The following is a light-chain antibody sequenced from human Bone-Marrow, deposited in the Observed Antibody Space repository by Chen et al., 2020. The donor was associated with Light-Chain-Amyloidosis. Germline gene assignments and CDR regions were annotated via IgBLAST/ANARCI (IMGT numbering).Light chain of an antibody. CDR1: NIGSTS. Sequence: SYVLTQPSSVSVAPGQTATIACGGNNIGSTSVHWYQQTPGQAPLLVVYDDSDRPSGIPERLSGSNCGKTATLTNSRVEAGEEDDYYWQVWDRGSDRPVFGGGTKLTVL. J-gene: IGLJ3*02. CDR2: DDS. V-gene: IGLV3-21*02. CDR3: QVWDRGSDRPV.